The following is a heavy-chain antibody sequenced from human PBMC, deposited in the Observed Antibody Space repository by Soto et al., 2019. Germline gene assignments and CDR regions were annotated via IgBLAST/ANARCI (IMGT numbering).Heavy chain of an antibody. CDR1: GGSISSGDYY. CDR3: ARAEGSGFLVS. Sequence: QVQLQESGPGLVKPSQTLSLTCTVSGGSISSGDYYWSWIRQPPGKGLEWIGYIYYSGSTYYNPFLKSRVILLVDTSKYQFSLKLSSVTAADTAVHYCARAEGSGFLVSWGQGTLVTVSS. V-gene: IGHV4-30-4*01. D-gene: IGHD3-10*01. J-gene: IGHJ4*02. CDR2: IYYSGST.